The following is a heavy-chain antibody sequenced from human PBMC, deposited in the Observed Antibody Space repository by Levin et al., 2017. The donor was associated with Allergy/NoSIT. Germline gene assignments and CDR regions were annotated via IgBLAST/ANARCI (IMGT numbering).Heavy chain of an antibody. CDR1: GFTFSSYL. D-gene: IGHD3/OR15-3a*01. CDR2: INSGGSST. Sequence: LTCAASGFTFSSYLMHWVRQAPGKGLVWVSRINSGGSSTSYADSVKGRFTISRDNAKNTLYLQMNSLRAEDTAVYYCARAPADLYGVDVWGQGTTVTVSS. CDR3: ARAPADLYGVDV. V-gene: IGHV3-74*01. J-gene: IGHJ6*02.